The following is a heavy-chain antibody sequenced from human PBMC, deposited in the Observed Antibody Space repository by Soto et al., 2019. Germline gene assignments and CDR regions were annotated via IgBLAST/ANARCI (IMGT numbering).Heavy chain of an antibody. CDR2: IVVGSGNT. D-gene: IGHD4-17*01. CDR3: AAEVSDYGGFYFDY. V-gene: IGHV1-58*01. J-gene: IGHJ4*02. CDR1: GFTFTSSA. Sequence: QMQLVQSGPEVKKPGTSVKVSCKASGFTFTSSAVQRVRQARGQRLEWIGWIVVGSGNTNYAQKFKERVTITRDMSTSTAYMELSSLRSEDTAVYYCAAEVSDYGGFYFDYWGQGTLVTVSS.